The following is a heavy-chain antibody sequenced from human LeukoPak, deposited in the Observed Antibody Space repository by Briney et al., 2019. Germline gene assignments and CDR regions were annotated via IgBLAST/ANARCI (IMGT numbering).Heavy chain of an antibody. V-gene: IGHV3-30*02. CDR1: GFIFNDCG. J-gene: IGHJ6*03. CDR2: IWYDGSDK. D-gene: IGHD3-16*01. CDR3: VKDQGGNYYDYMDV. Sequence: PGGSLRLSCAASGFIFNDCGMHWVRQAPGKGLEWVAFIWYDGSDKYYVESVKGRFTISRDNSQSALYLQMNSLRVEDTAVYYCVKDQGGNYYDYMDVWGEGTTVIVS.